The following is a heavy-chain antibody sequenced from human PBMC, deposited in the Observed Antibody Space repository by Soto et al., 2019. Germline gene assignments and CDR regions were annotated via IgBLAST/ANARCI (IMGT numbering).Heavy chain of an antibody. CDR2: ISAYNGNT. CDR3: AREGRITMVRGYYYYYGMDV. J-gene: IGHJ6*02. CDR1: GYTFTSYG. V-gene: IGHV1-18*04. Sequence: EASVKVSCKASGYTFTSYGISWVRQAPGQGLEWMGWISAYNGNTNYAQKLQGRVTMTTDTSTSTAYMELRSLRSDDTAVYYCAREGRITMVRGYYYYYGMDVWGQGTTVTVSS. D-gene: IGHD3-10*01.